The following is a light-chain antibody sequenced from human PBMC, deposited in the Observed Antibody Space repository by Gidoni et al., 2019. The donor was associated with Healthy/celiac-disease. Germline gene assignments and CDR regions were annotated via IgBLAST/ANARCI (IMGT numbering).Light chain of an antibody. CDR1: QGISNS. J-gene: IGKJ1*01. CDR2: AAS. CDR3: QQYYSTSWT. V-gene: IGKV1-NL1*01. Sequence: DIQMTQSPSSLSASVGDRVTITCRASQGISNSLAWYQQKPGKAPKLLLYAASRLESGVPSRFSGSGSGTDYTLTISSMQPEDFATYDCQQYYSTSWTFGQGTKVEIK.